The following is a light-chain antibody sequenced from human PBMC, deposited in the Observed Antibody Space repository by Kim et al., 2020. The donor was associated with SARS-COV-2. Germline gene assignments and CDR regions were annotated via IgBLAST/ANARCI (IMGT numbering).Light chain of an antibody. CDR3: QQYYTTPIT. V-gene: IGKV4-1*01. J-gene: IGKJ5*01. CDR2: GAS. Sequence: ANITSKASQSVLSSSNNRNYLGWHQQKPGQPPRLLIYGASSRKSGVPDRFGGSVSGTDFTLTISSLQAEDVAVYYCQQYYTTPITFGQGTRLEIK. CDR1: QSVLSSSNNRNY.